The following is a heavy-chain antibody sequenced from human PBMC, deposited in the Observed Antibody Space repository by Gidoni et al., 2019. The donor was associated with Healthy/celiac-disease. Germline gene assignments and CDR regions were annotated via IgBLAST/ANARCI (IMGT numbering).Heavy chain of an antibody. D-gene: IGHD3-16*01. CDR3: ASAGLGFQFDY. CDR2: IWYHGSNK. V-gene: IGHV3-33*01. CDR1: GFTFISYG. J-gene: IGHJ4*02. Sequence: QVQLVESGGGVVQPGRSLRLSCAASGFTFISYGMHWVRQAPGKGLEVVAVIWYHGSNKYYADSVNGRFTISRDNSKNTLYLQMNSRRAEDTAVYYCASAGLGFQFDYWGQGTLVTVSS.